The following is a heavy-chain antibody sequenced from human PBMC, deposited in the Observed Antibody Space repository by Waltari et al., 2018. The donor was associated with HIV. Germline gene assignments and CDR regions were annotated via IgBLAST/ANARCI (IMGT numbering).Heavy chain of an antibody. CDR3: ARPMAQPGDSPGHELDY. CDR1: GFTFSSYG. D-gene: IGHD3-10*01. Sequence: QVQLVESGGGVVQPGRSLRLSCAASGFTFSSYGMHWVRQAPGQGLEWVAVIWYDGSNKYYADSVKGRFTISRDNSKNTLYLQMNSLRAEDTAVYYCARPMAQPGDSPGHELDYWGQGTLVTVSS. J-gene: IGHJ4*02. V-gene: IGHV3-33*01. CDR2: IWYDGSNK.